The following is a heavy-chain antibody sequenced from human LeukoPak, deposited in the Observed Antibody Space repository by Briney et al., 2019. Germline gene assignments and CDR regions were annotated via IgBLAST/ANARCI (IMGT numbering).Heavy chain of an antibody. CDR1: GFTLSAYI. V-gene: IGHV3-21*06. Sequence: GGSLTLSCAASGFTLSAYILNWVRPAPGEGLEWGSCISGDSRYIYYADSLKGRSTISRDNAQNSLYLHMNNLRAEDTAVYYCARGPFSSSWSEFDYWGQGTLVTVSS. D-gene: IGHD6-13*01. J-gene: IGHJ4*02. CDR2: ISGDSRYI. CDR3: ARGPFSSSWSEFDY.